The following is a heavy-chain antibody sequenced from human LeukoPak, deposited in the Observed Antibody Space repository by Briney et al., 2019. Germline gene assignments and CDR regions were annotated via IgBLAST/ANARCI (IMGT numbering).Heavy chain of an antibody. CDR1: GFTFSSHG. CDR2: ISIGGDTT. CDR3: AAQSGSGSNYPDY. J-gene: IGHJ4*02. V-gene: IGHV3-23*01. D-gene: IGHD3-10*01. Sequence: GGSLRLSCAASGFTFSSHGMCWVRQAPGRGLEWVSSISIGGDTTYSDSVKGRFTISRDNSKNTLYLQLDSLRAEDTAVYYCAAQSGSGSNYPDYWGQGTLVTVSS.